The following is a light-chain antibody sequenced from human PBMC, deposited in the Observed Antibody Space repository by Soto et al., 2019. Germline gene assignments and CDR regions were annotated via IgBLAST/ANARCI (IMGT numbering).Light chain of an antibody. J-gene: IGKJ5*01. CDR2: AAS. CDR3: QQSYSTLMDT. Sequence: DIQMTQSPSSLSASVGDIVTITCRASQSISTYLNWYQQKPGKAPKLVISAASSLQSGVPSRLSGSGSGTHFTLTNSSLQHEDFATYYCQQSYSTLMDTFGQGTRLEIK. CDR1: QSISTY. V-gene: IGKV1-39*01.